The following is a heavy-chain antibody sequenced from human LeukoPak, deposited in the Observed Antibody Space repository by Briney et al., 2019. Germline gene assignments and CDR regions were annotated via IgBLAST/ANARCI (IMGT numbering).Heavy chain of an antibody. D-gene: IGHD3/OR15-3a*01. J-gene: IGHJ6*03. Sequence: ASVKVSCKASGYTFTGYYMHWVRQAPGQGLEWMGWINPNSGGTNYAQKFQGRVTMTRDTSISTAYMELSRLRSDDTAVYYCARDWTEDYRKSYYYYYMDVWGKGTTVTVSS. CDR1: GYTFTGYY. CDR3: ARDWTEDYRKSYYYYYMDV. V-gene: IGHV1-2*02. CDR2: INPNSGGT.